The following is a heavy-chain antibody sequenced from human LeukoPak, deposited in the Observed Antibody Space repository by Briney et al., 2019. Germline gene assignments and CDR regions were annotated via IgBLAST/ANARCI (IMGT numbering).Heavy chain of an antibody. J-gene: IGHJ3*02. D-gene: IGHD1-26*01. CDR2: IKSKTDGGTT. CDR3: TTDNSILEGSFGSRLDAFDI. Sequence: GGSLRLSCAASGFTFSNAWMSWVRQAPGKGLEWVGRIKSKTDGGTTDYAAPVKGRFTISRDDSKNTLYLQMNSLKTEDTAVYYCTTDNSILEGSFGSRLDAFDIWGQGTMVTVSS. CDR1: GFTFSNAW. V-gene: IGHV3-15*01.